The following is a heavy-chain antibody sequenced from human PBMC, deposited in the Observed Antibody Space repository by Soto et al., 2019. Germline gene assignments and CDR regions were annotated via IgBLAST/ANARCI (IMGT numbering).Heavy chain of an antibody. CDR1: GGSISSSSYY. CDR3: ARHVPPPRGSGRPDYYYYYMEV. V-gene: IGHV4-39*01. D-gene: IGHD6-19*01. J-gene: IGHJ6*03. CDR2: IYYSGST. Sequence: PSETLSLTCTVSGGSISSSSYYWGWIRQPPGKGLEWIGSIYYSGSTYYNPSLKSRVTISVDTSKNQFSLKLSSVTAADTAVYYCARHVPPPRGSGRPDYYYYYMEVRGKGTTVTVPS.